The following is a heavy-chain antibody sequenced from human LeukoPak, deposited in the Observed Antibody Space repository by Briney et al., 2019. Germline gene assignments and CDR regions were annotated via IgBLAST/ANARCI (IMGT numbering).Heavy chain of an antibody. CDR1: GGSISSYY. Sequence: SETLSLTCTVSGGSISSYYWSWIRQPPGKGLEWIGYIYYSGSTNYNPSLKSRVTISVDTSKNQFSLKLSSVTAADTAVYYCATVRTMYFGPLDYWGQGTLVTVSS. J-gene: IGHJ4*02. CDR3: ATVRTMYFGPLDY. D-gene: IGHD3-10*02. V-gene: IGHV4-59*01. CDR2: IYYSGST.